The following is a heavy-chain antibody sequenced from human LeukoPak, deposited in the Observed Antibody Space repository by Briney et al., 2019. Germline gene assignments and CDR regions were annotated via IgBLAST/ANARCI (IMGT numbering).Heavy chain of an antibody. D-gene: IGHD5-12*01. CDR3: ASHGNSGYWFDP. Sequence: SETLSLTCTVSGGSISSSSYYWGWIRQPPGKGLEWIGSIYYSGSTYYNPSLKSRVTISVDTSKNQFSLKLSSVTAADTAVYYCASHGNSGYWFDPWGQGTLVTVSS. V-gene: IGHV4-39*01. CDR2: IYYSGST. CDR1: GGSISSSSYY. J-gene: IGHJ5*02.